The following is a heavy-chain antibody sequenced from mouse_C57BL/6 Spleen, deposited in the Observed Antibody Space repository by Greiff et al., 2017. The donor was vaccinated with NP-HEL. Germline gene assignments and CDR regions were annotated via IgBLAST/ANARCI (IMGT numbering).Heavy chain of an antibody. Sequence: QVQLQQSGPELVKPGASVKISCKASGYAFSSSWMNWVKQRPGKGLEWIGRIYPGDGDTNYNGKFKGKATLTADKSSSTAYMQLSSLTSEDSAVYFCARSKDGYLYFDYWGQGTTLTVSS. J-gene: IGHJ2*01. CDR3: ARSKDGYLYFDY. CDR1: GYAFSSSW. D-gene: IGHD2-3*01. V-gene: IGHV1-82*01. CDR2: IYPGDGDT.